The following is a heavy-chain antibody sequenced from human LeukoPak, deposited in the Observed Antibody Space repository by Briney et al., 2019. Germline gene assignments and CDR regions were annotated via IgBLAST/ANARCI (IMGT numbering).Heavy chain of an antibody. CDR2: IYSGGST. Sequence: PGGSLGLSCEASGFIVRSNHMSWVRQAPGKGLEWVSLIYSGGSTYYADSVKGRFTISRDNSKNTLYLQLNSLRAEDTAVYYCTKMGYWAQGTLVTVSS. J-gene: IGHJ4*02. CDR1: GFIVRSNH. CDR3: TKMGY. V-gene: IGHV3-66*01. D-gene: IGHD5-24*01.